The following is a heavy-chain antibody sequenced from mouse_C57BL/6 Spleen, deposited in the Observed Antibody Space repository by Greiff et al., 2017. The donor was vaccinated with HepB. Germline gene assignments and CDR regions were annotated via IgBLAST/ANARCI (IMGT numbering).Heavy chain of an antibody. Sequence: VQREQGGAELAKPGASVKLSCRVSGYTCTSYWMHVVKQRPGQGLEWIGYINPSSGYTKYNQKFKDKATLNADKSSSTAYMQLSSLTYEDSAVYYCARDYGSSRYYAMDYWGQGTSVTVSS. CDR2: INPSSGYT. V-gene: IGHV1-7*01. CDR1: GYTCTSYW. CDR3: ARDYGSSRYYAMDY. D-gene: IGHD1-1*01. J-gene: IGHJ4*01.